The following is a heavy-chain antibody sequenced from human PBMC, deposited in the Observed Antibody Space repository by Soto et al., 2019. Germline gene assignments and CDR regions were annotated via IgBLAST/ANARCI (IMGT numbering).Heavy chain of an antibody. CDR3: ARAVGNFWSGYYRSYDY. CDR1: GGSISSGDYY. CDR2: IYYSGST. D-gene: IGHD3-3*01. Sequence: QVQLQESGPGLVKPSQTLSLTCTVSGGSISSGDYYWSWISQPPGKGLEWIGYIYYSGSTYYNPSLKSRVTISVDTSKNQFSLKLSSVTAADTAVYYCARAVGNFWSGYYRSYDYWGQGTLVTVSS. V-gene: IGHV4-30-4*01. J-gene: IGHJ4*02.